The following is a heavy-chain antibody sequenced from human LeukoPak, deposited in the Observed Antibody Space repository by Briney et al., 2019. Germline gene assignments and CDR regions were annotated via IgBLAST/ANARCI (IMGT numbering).Heavy chain of an antibody. D-gene: IGHD6-25*01. CDR1: RFTFSSFS. CDR3: ARFAAGGSYYYYMDV. CDR2: IGTSSTTI. J-gene: IGHJ6*03. V-gene: IGHV3-48*01. Sequence: PGGSLRLSCAGSRFTFSSFSRHWVGQAPGRGREGVSNIGTSSTTIYYADSVKGRFTISRDNAKNSLYLQMNSLRADDTAVYYCARFAAGGSYYYYMDVWGKGTTVTVSS.